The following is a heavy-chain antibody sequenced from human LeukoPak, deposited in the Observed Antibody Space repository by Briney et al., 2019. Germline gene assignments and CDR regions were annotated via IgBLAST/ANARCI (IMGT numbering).Heavy chain of an antibody. V-gene: IGHV3-23*01. Sequence: GGSLRLSCAASGFTFTKYGMSWVRQAPGKGLEWVSAISGSGGSTYYADSVKGRFTISRDNSKNTLYLQMNSLRAEDTAVYYCASNYYYYYMDVWGKGTTVTVSS. CDR1: GFTFTKYG. CDR3: ASNYYYYYMDV. CDR2: ISGSGGST. J-gene: IGHJ6*03.